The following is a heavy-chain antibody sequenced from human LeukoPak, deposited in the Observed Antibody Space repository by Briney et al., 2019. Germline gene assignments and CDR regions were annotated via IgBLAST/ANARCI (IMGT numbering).Heavy chain of an antibody. Sequence: SETLSLTCTIFGSSISDNYYWGWIRQPPGKGLEWIGSVYYSGSTYYNPSLKSRVTISVDTSKNQLSLKLSSVTAADTAVYYCVLGIRTPYCFDYWGQGTLVTVSS. D-gene: IGHD1-14*01. J-gene: IGHJ4*02. CDR1: GSSISDNYY. V-gene: IGHV4-39*01. CDR2: VYYSGST. CDR3: VLGIRTPYCFDY.